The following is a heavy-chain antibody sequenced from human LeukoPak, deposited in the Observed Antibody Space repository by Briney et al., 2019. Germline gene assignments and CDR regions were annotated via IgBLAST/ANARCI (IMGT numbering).Heavy chain of an antibody. V-gene: IGHV3-21*01. CDR1: GFTFSSYA. CDR2: ISSSSSYI. J-gene: IGHJ4*02. Sequence: GGSLRLSCAASGFTFSSYAMSWVRQAPGKGLEWVSSISSSSSYIYYADSVKGRFTISRDNAKNSLYLQMNSLRAEDTAVYYCAREDTAMESADYWGQGTLVTVSS. D-gene: IGHD5-18*01. CDR3: AREDTAMESADY.